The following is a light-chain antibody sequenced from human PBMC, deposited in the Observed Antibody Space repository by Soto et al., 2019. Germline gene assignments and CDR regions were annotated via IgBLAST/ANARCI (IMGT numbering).Light chain of an antibody. CDR1: QSVSSN. V-gene: IGKV3-15*01. J-gene: IGKJ2*01. CDR2: GAS. Sequence: EIVMTQSPATLSVSPGERATLSCRAGQSVSSNVAWYQQIPGQTPRLLIYGASTRATGVPVRFSGSASGTEFTLTISGLQSEDFAVYYCHQYDDGPYTFGQGTKVDIK. CDR3: HQYDDGPYT.